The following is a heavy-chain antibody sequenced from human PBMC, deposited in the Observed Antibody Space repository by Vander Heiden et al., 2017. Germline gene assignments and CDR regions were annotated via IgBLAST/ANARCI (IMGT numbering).Heavy chain of an antibody. V-gene: IGHV3-9*01. CDR3: AKGPSDVGREDYGYGMDV. J-gene: IGHJ6*02. D-gene: IGHD3-10*01. CDR1: GFTFNDYA. CDR2: ISWNSASI. Sequence: EVQLVASGGGLVQPGGSLRLSCAASGFTFNDYAMLWVRQAPGKGLGWGSGISWNSASIGYGESVKGRVTISRDNAKNSLLRQMNSVRAEETAMYYCAKGPSDVGREDYGYGMDVWGQGTTVTVYS.